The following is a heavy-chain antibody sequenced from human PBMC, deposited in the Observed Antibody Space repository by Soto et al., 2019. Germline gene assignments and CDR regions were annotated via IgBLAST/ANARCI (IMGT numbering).Heavy chain of an antibody. CDR3: AKDRYYDSSGYPTPFDY. CDR2: ISGSGGST. Sequence: GGSLRLSCAASGFTFSSYAMSWVRQAPGKGLEWVSAISGSGGSTYYADSVKGRFTISRDNSKNTLYLQMNSLRAEDTAVYYCAKDRYYDSSGYPTPFDYWGQGTLVTVSS. J-gene: IGHJ4*02. V-gene: IGHV3-23*01. CDR1: GFTFSSYA. D-gene: IGHD3-22*01.